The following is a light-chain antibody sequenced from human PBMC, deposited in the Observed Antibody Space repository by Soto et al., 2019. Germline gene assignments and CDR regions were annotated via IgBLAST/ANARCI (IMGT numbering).Light chain of an antibody. CDR3: QQYDNWPLT. Sequence: EIVLTQSPATLSLSPGERATLSCRASQTVRTYLAWYQQKPGQAPRLVMYEVSSRATGIPARFSGSGSRTEFTLTISSLQSEDFAVYYCQQYDNWPLTFGGGTKVDIK. J-gene: IGKJ4*01. CDR1: QTVRTY. V-gene: IGKV3D-15*01. CDR2: EVS.